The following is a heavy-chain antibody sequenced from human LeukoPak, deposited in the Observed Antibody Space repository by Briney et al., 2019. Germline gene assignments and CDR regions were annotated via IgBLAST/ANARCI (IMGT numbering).Heavy chain of an antibody. CDR3: ARVRQTIFGVVIMSDYYYYGMDV. Sequence: ASVKVSCKASGYTLTGYYMHWVRQAPGQGLEWMGWINPNSGGTNYAQKFQGRVTMTRDTSISTAYMELSRLRSDDTAVYYCARVRQTIFGVVIMSDYYYYGMDVWGQGTTVTVSS. CDR2: INPNSGGT. D-gene: IGHD3-3*01. V-gene: IGHV1-2*02. J-gene: IGHJ6*02. CDR1: GYTLTGYY.